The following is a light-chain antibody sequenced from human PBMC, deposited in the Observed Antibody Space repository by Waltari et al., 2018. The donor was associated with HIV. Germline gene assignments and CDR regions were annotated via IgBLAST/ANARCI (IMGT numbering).Light chain of an antibody. J-gene: IGLJ1*01. V-gene: IGLV1-47*01. CDR2: TNN. Sequence: SVLTKPPSASGSPGQRATSSCSGSSPTIGRKYGYWYQQLPGPDPNLLIYTNNPRPSGVPDRFSGSKSGTSASLAISGLRSEDYADYYCAAWNDRLSGYVFGTGTKVTV. CDR1: SPTIGRKY. CDR3: AAWNDRLSGYV.